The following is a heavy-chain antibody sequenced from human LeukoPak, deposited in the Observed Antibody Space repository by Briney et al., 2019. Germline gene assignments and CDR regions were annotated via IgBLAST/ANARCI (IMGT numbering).Heavy chain of an antibody. CDR3: ARGRGSGWSSFDY. Sequence: SETLSLTCTVSGGSISSYYWSWIRQPPGKGLEWIGYLYYSGSTNYNPSLKSRVTMSVDTSKNQSSLRLSSVTAADTAVYYCARGRGSGWSSFDYWGQGTLVTVSS. V-gene: IGHV4-59*01. J-gene: IGHJ4*02. D-gene: IGHD6-19*01. CDR2: LYYSGST. CDR1: GGSISSYY.